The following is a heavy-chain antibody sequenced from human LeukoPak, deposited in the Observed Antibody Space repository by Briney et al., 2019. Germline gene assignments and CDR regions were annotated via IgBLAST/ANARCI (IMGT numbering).Heavy chain of an antibody. CDR2: VKKDESEK. CDR1: GLTFSNNW. J-gene: IGHJ4*02. CDR3: ARGPLYGSRSDYFDY. Sequence: GGPLRLSCAASGLTFSNNWMTWVRQAPGKGLEWGASVKKDESEKYYVDSVKGRFTISRDNAKNSLYLQMNSLRVEDTAVYYCARGPLYGSRSDYFDYWGQGTLVTVSS. V-gene: IGHV3-7*01. D-gene: IGHD3-10*01.